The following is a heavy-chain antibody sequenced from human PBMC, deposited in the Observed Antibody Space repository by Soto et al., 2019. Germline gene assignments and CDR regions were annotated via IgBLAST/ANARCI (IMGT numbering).Heavy chain of an antibody. Sequence: SETLSLTCTVSGVSISSYYWSWIRQPPGKGLEWIGYIYYSGSTNYNPSLKSRVTISVDTSKNQFSLKLSSVTAADTAVYYCARSLWLTRENWFDPWGQGTLVTVSS. D-gene: IGHD4-17*01. V-gene: IGHV4-59*01. CDR2: IYYSGST. J-gene: IGHJ5*02. CDR1: GVSISSYY. CDR3: ARSLWLTRENWFDP.